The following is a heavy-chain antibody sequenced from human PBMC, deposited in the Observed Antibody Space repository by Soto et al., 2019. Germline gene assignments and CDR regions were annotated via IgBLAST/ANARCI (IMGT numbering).Heavy chain of an antibody. CDR3: ARLGRTDYGEPFMLY. CDR1: GGSISSSNCY. Sequence: PSETLSLTCTVSGGSISSSNCYWGWIRQPPGKGLEWIGSIYYSGSTNYNPSLKSRVTISVDTSRNQFSLKLSSVTAADTAVYYCARLGRTDYGEPFMLYWGQGTLVTVSS. V-gene: IGHV4-39*01. CDR2: IYYSGST. J-gene: IGHJ4*02. D-gene: IGHD4-17*01.